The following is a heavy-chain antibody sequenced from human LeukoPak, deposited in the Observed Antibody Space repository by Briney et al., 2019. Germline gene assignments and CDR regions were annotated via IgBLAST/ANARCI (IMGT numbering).Heavy chain of an antibody. D-gene: IGHD5-24*01. J-gene: IGHJ3*02. V-gene: IGHV4-59*01. CDR2: IYYSGST. Sequence: PSETLSLTCTVSGGSISSYYWSWIRQPPGKGLEWIGYIYYSGSTNYNPSLKSRVTISVDTSKNQFSLKLSSVTAADTAVYYCARVWMAHDAFDIWGQGTMVTVSS. CDR1: GGSISSYY. CDR3: ARVWMAHDAFDI.